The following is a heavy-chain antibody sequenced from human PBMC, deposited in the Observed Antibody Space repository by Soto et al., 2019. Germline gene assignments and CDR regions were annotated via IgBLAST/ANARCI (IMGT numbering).Heavy chain of an antibody. CDR2: IHYSGST. D-gene: IGHD3-9*01. Sequence: QVQLQESGPGLVKPSETLSLTCTVSGGSISSYYWSWVRQPPGKGLEWIGYIHYSGSTNYNPSLKSRVTISIDTSKNQFSLSQTSVTAADTAVYYCARQPNDILTGDYNYGMDVWGQGTTVTVSS. CDR3: ARQPNDILTGDYNYGMDV. CDR1: GGSISSYY. V-gene: IGHV4-59*08. J-gene: IGHJ6*02.